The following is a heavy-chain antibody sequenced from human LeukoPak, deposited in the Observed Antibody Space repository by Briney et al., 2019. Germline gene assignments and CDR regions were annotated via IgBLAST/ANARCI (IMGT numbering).Heavy chain of an antibody. CDR3: ARGGYGDPDY. D-gene: IGHD4-17*01. J-gene: IGHJ4*02. Sequence: SETLSLTCTISGGSVSDYYWSWIRQPPGKGLEWIGYIYYSGSTNYNPSLKSRVTISVDTSKNQFSLKLSSVTAADTAVYYCARGGYGDPDYWGQGTLVTVSS. V-gene: IGHV4-59*02. CDR1: GGSVSDYY. CDR2: IYYSGST.